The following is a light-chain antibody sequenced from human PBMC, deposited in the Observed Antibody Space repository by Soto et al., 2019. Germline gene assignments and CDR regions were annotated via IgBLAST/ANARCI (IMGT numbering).Light chain of an antibody. V-gene: IGKV3-11*01. J-gene: IGKJ4*01. CDR2: DAS. CDR1: QSVSSY. Sequence: EIVLTQSPATLSSSPGERATISCRASQSVSSYLAWYQQKPGQAPRLLIHDASNRATGIPARFGGSGSGTGFTLTSSGVGPDDFVFYYRQQRSSWPAVTVGWGTKLAIK. CDR3: QQRSSWPAVT.